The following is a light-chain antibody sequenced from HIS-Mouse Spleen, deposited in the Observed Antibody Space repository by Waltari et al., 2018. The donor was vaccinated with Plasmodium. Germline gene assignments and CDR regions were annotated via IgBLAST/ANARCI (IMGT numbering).Light chain of an antibody. Sequence: EIVLTQSPGTLSLSPGERATLSCRASQSVSSRYFAWYQQKPGQSPRLLSYGSSSRATGIPDRFSGSGSGTDFTLTISRLEPEDFAVYYCQQYGSSPYTFGQGTKLEIK. CDR2: GSS. CDR3: QQYGSSPYT. V-gene: IGKV3-20*01. CDR1: QSVSSRY. J-gene: IGKJ2*01.